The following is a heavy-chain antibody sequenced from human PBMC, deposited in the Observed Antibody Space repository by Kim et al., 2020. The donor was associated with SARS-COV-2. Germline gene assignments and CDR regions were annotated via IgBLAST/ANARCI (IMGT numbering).Heavy chain of an antibody. Sequence: ADSVKGRFTISRDKSKNTLYLQMNSLRAEDTAVYYCARGKGEYYYYGMDVWGQGTTVTVSS. D-gene: IGHD3-10*01. V-gene: IGHV3-33*01. CDR3: ARGKGEYYYYGMDV. J-gene: IGHJ6*02.